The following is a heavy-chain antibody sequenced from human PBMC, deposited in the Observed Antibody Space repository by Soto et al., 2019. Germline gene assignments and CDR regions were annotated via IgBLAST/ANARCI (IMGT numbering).Heavy chain of an antibody. D-gene: IGHD1-26*01. CDR3: ASFFNSGSYPTYYYSGMDV. J-gene: IGHJ6*02. CDR2: ISAYNGNT. V-gene: IGHV1-18*01. CDR1: GYTFTSYG. Sequence: QVQLVQSGAEVKKPGASVKVSCKASGYTFTSYGISWVRQAPGQGLEWMGWISAYNGNTNYAQKLQGRVTMTTDTSTSTAYMELRSLRSDDTAVYYSASFFNSGSYPTYYYSGMDVWGQGTTVTVSS.